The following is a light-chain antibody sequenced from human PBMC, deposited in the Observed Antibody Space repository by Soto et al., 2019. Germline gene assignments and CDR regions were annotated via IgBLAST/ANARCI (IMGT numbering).Light chain of an antibody. CDR1: SSNIGSKF. CDR3: AAWDVSLSAV. CDR2: RDD. Sequence: HSVLTQPPSASGTPGQSVTISCSGSSSNIGSKFVYWYQQLPGTAPKLLIYRDDQRPSGVPDRFSGSKSGTSASLAISGLRSEDEGDYYCAAWDVSLSAVFGGGTKLTVL. V-gene: IGLV1-47*01. J-gene: IGLJ3*02.